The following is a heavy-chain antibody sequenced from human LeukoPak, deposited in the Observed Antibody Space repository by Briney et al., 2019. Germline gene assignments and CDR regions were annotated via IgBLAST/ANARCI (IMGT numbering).Heavy chain of an antibody. J-gene: IGHJ1*01. CDR3: ATDLPLRYYDSSGYRYFQH. V-gene: IGHV1-24*01. CDR2: FDPGDGET. D-gene: IGHD3-22*01. Sequence: ASVKVSCKVSGYXLTELSIHWVRQAPGKGLEWMGGFDPGDGETIYAQKFQGRVTMTEDTSTDTAYMELSSLRSEDTAVYYCATDLPLRYYDSSGYRYFQHWGQGTLVTVSS. CDR1: GYXLTELS.